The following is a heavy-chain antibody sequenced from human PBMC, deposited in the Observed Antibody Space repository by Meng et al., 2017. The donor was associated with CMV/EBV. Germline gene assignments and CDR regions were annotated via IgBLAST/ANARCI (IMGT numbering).Heavy chain of an antibody. Sequence: GSLRLSCTVSGGSISSYYWSWIRQPPGKGLEWIGYIYYSGSTNYNPSLKSRVTISVDTSKNQFSLKLSSVTAADTAVYYCARALSGELLDYWVQGTLVTVSS. CDR3: ARALSGELLDY. V-gene: IGHV4-59*01. D-gene: IGHD1-26*01. CDR1: GGSISSYY. CDR2: IYYSGST. J-gene: IGHJ4*02.